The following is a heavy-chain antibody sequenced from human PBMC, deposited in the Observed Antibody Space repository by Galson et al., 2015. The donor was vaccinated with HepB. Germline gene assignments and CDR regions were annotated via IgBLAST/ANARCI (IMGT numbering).Heavy chain of an antibody. Sequence: SLRLSCAASGFTFSSYSMNWVRQAPGKGLEWVSSISSSSSYIYYADSVKGRFTISRDNAKNSLYLQMNSLRAEDTAVYYCARDRASSSWYFGYWGQGTLVTVSS. CDR2: ISSSSSYI. V-gene: IGHV3-21*01. D-gene: IGHD6-13*01. CDR3: ARDRASSSWYFGY. J-gene: IGHJ4*02. CDR1: GFTFSSYS.